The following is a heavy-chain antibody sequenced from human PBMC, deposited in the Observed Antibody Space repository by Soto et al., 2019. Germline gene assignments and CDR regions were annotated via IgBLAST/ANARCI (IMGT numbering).Heavy chain of an antibody. CDR3: TTGTAVAIYNFDY. CDR1: GFTFSNAW. CDR2: IKTRNDGWTT. J-gene: IGHJ4*02. Sequence: TGGSLRLSCAASGFTFSNAWMSWVRQAPGKGLEWVGRIKTRNDGWTTDYATPVKGRFTISRDDSKNTLFLQMNSLKTEDTAVYYCTTGTAVAIYNFDYWGQGTLVTVSS. V-gene: IGHV3-15*01. D-gene: IGHD5-18*01.